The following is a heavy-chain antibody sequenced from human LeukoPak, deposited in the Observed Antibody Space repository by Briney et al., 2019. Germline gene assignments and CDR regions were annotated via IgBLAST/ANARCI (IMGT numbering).Heavy chain of an antibody. CDR2: IKPSGGST. CDR3: ARLSPARHFDY. Sequence: GASVKVSCKASGYTFTDNYMHWVRQAPGQGLDWMGWIKPSGGSTRYAQKFQGRVTMTRDTSSTTAYMDLSRLISDDTAVYFCARLSPARHFDYWGQGTLVTVSS. V-gene: IGHV1-2*02. D-gene: IGHD2-15*01. CDR1: GYTFTDNY. J-gene: IGHJ4*02.